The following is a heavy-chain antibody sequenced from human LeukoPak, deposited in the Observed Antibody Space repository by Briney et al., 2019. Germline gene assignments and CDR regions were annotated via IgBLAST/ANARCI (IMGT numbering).Heavy chain of an antibody. CDR3: AREPHLGYCSSTSCLHYFDY. CDR2: IGPNSGGT. D-gene: IGHD2-2*01. CDR1: GYTFTRYY. J-gene: IGHJ4*02. Sequence: ASVKLSCKASGYTFTRYYMHWVRQARGQGLGWMGWIGPNSGGTNYAQKFQGRVTMTRDTSISTAYMELSRLRSDDTAVYYCAREPHLGYCSSTSCLHYFDYWGQGTLVTVSS. V-gene: IGHV1-2*02.